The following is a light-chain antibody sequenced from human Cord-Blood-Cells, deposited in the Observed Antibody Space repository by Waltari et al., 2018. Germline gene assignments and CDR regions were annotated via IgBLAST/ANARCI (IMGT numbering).Light chain of an antibody. CDR2: RNN. V-gene: IGLV1-47*01. J-gene: IGLJ3*02. CDR3: AAWDDSLSGWV. Sequence: QSVLTQPPSASGTPGQRVTISFSGSSSNIGSNYVYWYQQLPGTDPKLLIYRNNQRPSGVPDRFSGSKSGTSASLAISGLRSEDEADYYCAAWDDSLSGWVFGGGTKLTVL. CDR1: SSNIGSNY.